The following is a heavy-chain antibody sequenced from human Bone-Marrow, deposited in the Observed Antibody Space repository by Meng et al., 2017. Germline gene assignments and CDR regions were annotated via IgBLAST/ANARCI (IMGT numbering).Heavy chain of an antibody. Sequence: GESLKISCAASGFTFSSYGMHWVRQAPGKGLEWVAVIWYDESNKYYADSVKGRFTISRDNSKNTLYLQMNSLRAEDTAVYYCARENGYGDLYYFDYWGQGTLVTVSS. V-gene: IGHV3-33*01. D-gene: IGHD4-17*01. CDR3: ARENGYGDLYYFDY. CDR1: GFTFSSYG. CDR2: IWYDESNK. J-gene: IGHJ4*02.